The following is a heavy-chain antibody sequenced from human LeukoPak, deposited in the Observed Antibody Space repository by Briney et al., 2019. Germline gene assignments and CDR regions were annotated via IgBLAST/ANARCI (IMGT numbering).Heavy chain of an antibody. J-gene: IGHJ4*02. V-gene: IGHV4-34*01. CDR3: ARDEGRSH. CDR2: INHSGST. Sequence: SETLSLTCAVYGGSFSGYYWSWIRQPPGKGLEWIGEINHSGSTNYNPSLKSRVTISVDTSKNQFSLKLSSVTAADTAVYYCARDEGRSHWGQGTLVTVSS. CDR1: GGSFSGYY.